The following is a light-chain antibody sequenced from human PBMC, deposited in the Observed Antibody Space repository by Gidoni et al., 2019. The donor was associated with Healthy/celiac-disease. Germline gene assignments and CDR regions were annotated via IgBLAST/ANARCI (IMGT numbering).Light chain of an antibody. J-gene: IGKJ3*01. V-gene: IGKV1-39*01. CDR2: GAS. CDR3: QQSYSTPIT. CDR1: QSISSY. Sequence: DIQMTQSPSSLSASVGDRVTITCRASQSISSYLNWYQQKPGKVPKLLIYGASSLQSGVPSRCRGSGYGTDFTLTISSLQPEDFATYYCQQSYSTPITFGPGTKVDIK.